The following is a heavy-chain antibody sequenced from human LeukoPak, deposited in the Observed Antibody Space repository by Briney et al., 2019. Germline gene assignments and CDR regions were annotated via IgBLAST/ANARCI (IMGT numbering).Heavy chain of an antibody. CDR1: GFTFSDYY. CDR3: ATGSIVGATTFDY. D-gene: IGHD1-26*01. J-gene: IGHJ4*02. Sequence: GGSLRLSCAASGFTFSDYYMSWIRQAPGKGLEWVSYISSSSSHRNYADSVKGRFAISRDNAKNPLYLQMNSLRAEDTAVYYCATGSIVGATTFDYWGQGTLVTVSS. V-gene: IGHV3-11*06. CDR2: ISSSSSHR.